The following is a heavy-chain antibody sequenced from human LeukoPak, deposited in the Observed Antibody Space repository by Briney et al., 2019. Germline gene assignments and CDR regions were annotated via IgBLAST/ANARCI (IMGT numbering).Heavy chain of an antibody. Sequence: ASVKVSCKASGYTFTSYYMHWVRQAPGQGLEWMGLINPSGGSTSYAQKFQGRVTMTRDTSTSTVYMELSSLRSEDTAVYYCARDSVKYYYDSSGYSKPPYYFDYWGQGTLVTVSS. CDR2: INPSGGST. J-gene: IGHJ4*02. CDR1: GYTFTSYY. D-gene: IGHD3-22*01. CDR3: ARDSVKYYYDSSGYSKPPYYFDY. V-gene: IGHV1-46*03.